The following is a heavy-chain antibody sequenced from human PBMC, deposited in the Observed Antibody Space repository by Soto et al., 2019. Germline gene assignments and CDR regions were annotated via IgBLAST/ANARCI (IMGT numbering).Heavy chain of an antibody. CDR2: ISSSTI. J-gene: IGHJ5*02. Sequence: EVQLVESGGGLVQPGGSLRLSCAASGFTFSNYSMNWVRQAPGKGLEWVSYISSSTIYYADSVKGRFTISRDNAKNSLDLLMNSLRAEDTDVYYCARETQWLNWFDPWGQGTLVTVSS. CDR3: ARETQWLNWFDP. D-gene: IGHD6-19*01. CDR1: GFTFSNYS. V-gene: IGHV3-48*01.